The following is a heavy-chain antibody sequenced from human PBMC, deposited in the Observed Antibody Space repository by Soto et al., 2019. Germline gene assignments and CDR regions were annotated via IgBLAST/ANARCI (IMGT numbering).Heavy chain of an antibody. CDR1: GYTFTSYD. D-gene: IGHD1-26*01. Sequence: VASVKVSCKASGYTFTSYDINWVRQATGQGLEWMGWMNPNSGNTGYAQKFQGRVTMTRNTSISTAYMELSSLRSEDTAVYYCARKSSLKLRSTTYYYGMDVWGQGTTVTVSS. J-gene: IGHJ6*02. V-gene: IGHV1-8*01. CDR2: MNPNSGNT. CDR3: ARKSSLKLRSTTYYYGMDV.